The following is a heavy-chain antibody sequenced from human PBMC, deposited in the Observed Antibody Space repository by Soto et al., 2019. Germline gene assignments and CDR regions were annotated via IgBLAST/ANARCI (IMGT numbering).Heavy chain of an antibody. Sequence: QVQLVESGGGVVQPGRSLRLSCAASGFTFSSYAMHWVRQAPGKGLEWVAVISYDGSNKYYADSVKGRFTISRDNPKNTLYLQMNSLRAEDTAVYYCARDHGEGTGLGMDVWGQGTTVTVSS. CDR3: ARDHGEGTGLGMDV. V-gene: IGHV3-30-3*01. J-gene: IGHJ6*02. D-gene: IGHD4-17*01. CDR2: ISYDGSNK. CDR1: GFTFSSYA.